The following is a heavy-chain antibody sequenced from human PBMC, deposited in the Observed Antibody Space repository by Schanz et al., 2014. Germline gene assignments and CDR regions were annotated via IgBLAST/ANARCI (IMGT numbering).Heavy chain of an antibody. Sequence: QVQLVESGGGVVQPGRSLRLSCAASGFTFSSYGMHWVRQAPGKGLEWVAVIWSDGTNEYYADSVKGRFTISGDSSKYTVYLQMNSLRADDTAVYYCAKGPYYYYYMDVWGNGTTVTVSS. CDR3: AKGPYYYYYMDV. V-gene: IGHV3-33*06. J-gene: IGHJ6*03. CDR1: GFTFSSYG. CDR2: IWSDGTNE.